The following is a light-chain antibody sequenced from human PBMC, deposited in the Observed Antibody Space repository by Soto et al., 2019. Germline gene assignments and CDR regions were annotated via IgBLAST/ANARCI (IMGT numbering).Light chain of an antibody. CDR2: GAS. J-gene: IGKJ4*01. Sequence: EIVLTQSPGTLSLSPGERATLSCRASQSVSSNYLAWYEQKPGQAPRLLIYGASSRATGIRDRFSGSGSGTELPLSLGRRGPEDFAVYYCRRYGGPPRVTLGGGTKVEIK. CDR1: QSVSSNY. CDR3: RRYGGPPRVT. V-gene: IGKV3-20*01.